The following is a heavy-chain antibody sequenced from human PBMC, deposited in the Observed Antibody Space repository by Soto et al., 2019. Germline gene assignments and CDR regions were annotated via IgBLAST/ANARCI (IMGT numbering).Heavy chain of an antibody. Sequence: EVQLLESGGGLVQPGGSLRLSCAAFGFTFSGFAMSWVRQAPGKGLEWISTISGNTLTTYYSDSVKGRFTISRDNSRNTFYLQMNSLRAEDTALYYCAKDGWINSWFDPWGQGTLVTVSS. V-gene: IGHV3-23*01. CDR1: GFTFSGFA. CDR3: AKDGWINSWFDP. D-gene: IGHD6-19*01. J-gene: IGHJ5*02. CDR2: ISGNTLTT.